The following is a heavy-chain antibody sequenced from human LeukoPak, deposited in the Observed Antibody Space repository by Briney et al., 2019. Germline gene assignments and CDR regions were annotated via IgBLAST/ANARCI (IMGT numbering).Heavy chain of an antibody. D-gene: IGHD6-19*01. CDR2: MNSNSGNT. Sequence: GASVKVSCKASGYTFTSYDINWVRQATGQGLEWMGWMNSNSGNTGYAQKFQGRVTITRNTSINTAYMELSSLRSEDTAVYYCARGHSSGWWGNWFDPWGQGTLVTVSS. CDR3: ARGHSSGWWGNWFDP. J-gene: IGHJ5*02. V-gene: IGHV1-8*03. CDR1: GYTFTSYD.